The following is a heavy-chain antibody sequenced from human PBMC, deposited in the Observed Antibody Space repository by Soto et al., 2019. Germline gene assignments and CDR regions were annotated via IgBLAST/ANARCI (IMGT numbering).Heavy chain of an antibody. V-gene: IGHV3-74*01. CDR1: GFTLRSYW. CDR3: VRDRPHNWFDP. Sequence: EVPLVESGGGLVQPGGSLRLSCAASGFTLRSYWMHWVRQAPGKGPMWVSRIDTDGSRTTYADSVKGRFTISRDNAKNMMYLQMNSLRAEDTAVYYCVRDRPHNWFDPWGQGNLVTVSS. D-gene: IGHD6-6*01. J-gene: IGHJ5*02. CDR2: IDTDGSRT.